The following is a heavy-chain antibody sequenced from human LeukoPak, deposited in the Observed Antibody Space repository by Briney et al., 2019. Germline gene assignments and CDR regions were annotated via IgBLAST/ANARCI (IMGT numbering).Heavy chain of an antibody. Sequence: PSETLSLTCTVSGGSISSSSYSWGWIRQPPGKGLEWIGEINHSGSTNYNPSLKSRVTISVDTSKNQFSLKLSSVTAADTAVYYCARGRGADYWGQGTLVTVSS. CDR2: INHSGST. CDR1: GGSISSSSYS. D-gene: IGHD5-12*01. CDR3: ARGRGADY. V-gene: IGHV4-39*07. J-gene: IGHJ4*02.